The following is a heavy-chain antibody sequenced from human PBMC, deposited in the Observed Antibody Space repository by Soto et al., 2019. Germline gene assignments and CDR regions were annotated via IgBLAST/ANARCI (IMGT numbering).Heavy chain of an antibody. V-gene: IGHV3-23*01. CDR3: AKSRDSSGYRSRYFQH. J-gene: IGHJ1*01. Sequence: PGGSLSLSCAASGFTFSSYAMSWVRQAPGKGLEWVSAISGSGGSTYYADSVKGRFTISRDNSKNTLYLQMNSLRAEDTAVYYCAKSRDSSGYRSRYFQHWGQGTLVTVSS. D-gene: IGHD3-22*01. CDR2: ISGSGGST. CDR1: GFTFSSYA.